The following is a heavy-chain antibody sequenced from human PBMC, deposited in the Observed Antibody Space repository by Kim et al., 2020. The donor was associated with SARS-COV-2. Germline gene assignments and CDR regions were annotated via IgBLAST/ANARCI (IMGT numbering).Heavy chain of an antibody. V-gene: IGHV3-23*01. J-gene: IGHJ4*02. Sequence: THYADSVGGRCTISRDDSRNTVYLQMSSLRGEDTAIYYCTTRLLEHFDYWGQGTPVTVSS. CDR3: TTRLLEHFDY. D-gene: IGHD2-21*01. CDR2: T.